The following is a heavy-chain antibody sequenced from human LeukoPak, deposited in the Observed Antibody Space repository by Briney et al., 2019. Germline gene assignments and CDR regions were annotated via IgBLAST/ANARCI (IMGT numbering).Heavy chain of an antibody. Sequence: GGSLRLSCAASGFTVSNTYMNWVRQAPGKGLEWVSAIYSGGRTNYADSVKGRFTISRDNSKNTLYLQMNSLRAEDTAVYYCARDPPRSYDILTGYSEGGADYWGQGTLVTVSS. V-gene: IGHV3-53*01. CDR3: ARDPPRSYDILTGYSEGGADY. CDR2: IYSGGRT. D-gene: IGHD3-9*01. CDR1: GFTVSNTY. J-gene: IGHJ4*02.